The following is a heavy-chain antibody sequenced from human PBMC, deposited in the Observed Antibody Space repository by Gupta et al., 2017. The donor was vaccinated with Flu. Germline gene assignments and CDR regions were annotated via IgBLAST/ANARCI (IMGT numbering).Heavy chain of an antibody. Sequence: EVQLLESGGGLVQPGVSLSLSCEVSGFIFSNHWMNWVRQAPGKGLVWVSSINTDGTSKSAADAGRGRFTISRDNAKNKLDLQMNSLRAEETDVYYCAREEDAEYKPFDYWDQGTLVTVAS. V-gene: IGHV3-74*01. CDR3: AREEDAEYKPFDY. J-gene: IGHJ4*02. D-gene: IGHD1-1*01. CDR2: INTDGTSK. CDR1: GFIFSNHW.